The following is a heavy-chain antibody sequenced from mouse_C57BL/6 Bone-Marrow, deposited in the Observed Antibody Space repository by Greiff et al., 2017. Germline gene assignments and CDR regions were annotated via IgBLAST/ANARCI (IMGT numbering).Heavy chain of an antibody. CDR1: GFTFSNYW. CDR2: IRLKSDNYAT. J-gene: IGHJ3*01. D-gene: IGHD1-1*01. Sequence: EVKLVESGGGLVQPGGSMKLSCVASGFTFSNYWMNWVRQSPEKGLEWVAQIRLKSDNYATHYAESVKGRLTISRDDSKSSVYLQMNNLRAEDTGIYYCTDYYYGSSLFAYWGQGTLVTVSA. V-gene: IGHV6-3*01. CDR3: TDYYYGSSLFAY.